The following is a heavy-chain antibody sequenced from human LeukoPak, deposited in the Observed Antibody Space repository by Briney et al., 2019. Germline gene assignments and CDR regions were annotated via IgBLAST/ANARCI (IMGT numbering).Heavy chain of an antibody. J-gene: IGHJ4*02. CDR3: ASGPYSSGWFDY. Sequence: PSETLSLTCTVSGGSISSYYWSWIRQPPGKGLEWIGYIYYSGSTNYNPSLKSRVTISVDTSKNQFSLKLSSVTAADTAVYCCASGPYSSGWFDYWGQGTLVTVSS. V-gene: IGHV4-59*01. CDR2: IYYSGST. D-gene: IGHD6-19*01. CDR1: GGSISSYY.